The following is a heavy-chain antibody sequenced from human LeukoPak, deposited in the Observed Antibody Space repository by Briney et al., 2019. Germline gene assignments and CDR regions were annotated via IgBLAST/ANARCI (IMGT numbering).Heavy chain of an antibody. D-gene: IGHD3-22*01. J-gene: IGHJ3*02. CDR1: GYTFTSYY. V-gene: IGHV1-46*01. CDR2: INPSGGST. CDR3: ARDWGDYYDSSGPSYPVGAFDI. Sequence: PVASVKVPCKAPGYTFTSYYMHWVRQAPGQGLEWMGIINPSGGSTSYAQKFQGRVTMTRDTSTSTVYMELSSLRSEDTAVYYCARDWGDYYDSSGPSYPVGAFDIWGQGTMVTVSS.